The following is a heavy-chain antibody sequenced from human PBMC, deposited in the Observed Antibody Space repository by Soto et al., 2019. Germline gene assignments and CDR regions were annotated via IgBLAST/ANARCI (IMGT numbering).Heavy chain of an antibody. CDR2: ISSSSSYI. Sequence: GGSLRLSCAASGFTFSSYSMNWVRQAPGKGLEWVSSISSSSSYIYYADSVKGRFTISRDNAKNSLYLKMNSLRAEDTAVYYCARQRITIFGARNDAFDIWGQGTMVTVSS. CDR1: GFTFSSYS. D-gene: IGHD3-3*01. V-gene: IGHV3-21*01. CDR3: ARQRITIFGARNDAFDI. J-gene: IGHJ3*02.